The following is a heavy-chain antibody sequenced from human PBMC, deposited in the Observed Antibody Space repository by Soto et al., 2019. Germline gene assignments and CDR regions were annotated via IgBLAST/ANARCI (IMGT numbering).Heavy chain of an antibody. Sequence: VASVKVSCKASGYSFTDYYIHWVRQAPGQGLEWMGWINPNSGDTNFAQKFQGRVTMTRDTSINTAYISLNRLRSDDTAVYYCARSVGRLQYFDRLSRSDYWGQGTLVTVSS. CDR3: ARSVGRLQYFDRLSRSDY. J-gene: IGHJ4*02. V-gene: IGHV1-2*02. CDR2: INPNSGDT. D-gene: IGHD3-9*01. CDR1: GYSFTDYY.